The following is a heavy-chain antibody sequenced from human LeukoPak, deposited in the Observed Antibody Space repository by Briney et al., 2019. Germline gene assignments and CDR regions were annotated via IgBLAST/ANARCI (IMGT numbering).Heavy chain of an antibody. J-gene: IGHJ6*02. CDR2: INPNSGGT. D-gene: IGHD6-13*01. CDR3: ARAAAGRYYYYYYGMDV. CDR1: GYTLTGYY. V-gene: IGHV1-2*02. Sequence: GASVKVSCKASGYTLTGYYMHWVRQAPGQGLEWMGWINPNSGGTNYAQKLQGRVTMTTDTSTSTAYMELRSLRSDDTAVYYCARAAAGRYYYYYYGMDVWGQGTTVTVSS.